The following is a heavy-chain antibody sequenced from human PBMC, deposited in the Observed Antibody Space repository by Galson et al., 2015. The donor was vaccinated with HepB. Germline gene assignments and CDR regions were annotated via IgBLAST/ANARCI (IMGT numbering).Heavy chain of an antibody. Sequence: QSGAEVKKPGESLRISCKGSGYSFTSYWISWVRQMPGKGLEWMGRIDPSDSYTNYSPSFQGHVTISADKSISTAYLQWSSLKASDTAMYYCAIPDYYDPTGDYFDYWGQGTLVTVSS. D-gene: IGHD3-22*01. CDR2: IDPSDSYT. J-gene: IGHJ4*02. CDR3: AIPDYYDPTGDYFDY. V-gene: IGHV5-10-1*01. CDR1: GYSFTSYW.